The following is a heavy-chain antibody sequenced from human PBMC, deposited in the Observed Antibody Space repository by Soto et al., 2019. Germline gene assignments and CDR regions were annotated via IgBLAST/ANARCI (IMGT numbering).Heavy chain of an antibody. D-gene: IGHD4-17*01. CDR3: ARVRKGVTTIRKYGMDV. CDR2: IIHSGGT. CDR1: RGSFRSFY. J-gene: IGHJ6*02. V-gene: IGHV4-34*12. Sequence: SETLSLTCAVDRGSFRSFYWSYIPQPPGKGLEWIGEIIHSGGTNYNPSLESRVTISLDTSKNKFSLKVNPVIAEDTAVYYCARVRKGVTTIRKYGMDVWCQGTTVTVSS.